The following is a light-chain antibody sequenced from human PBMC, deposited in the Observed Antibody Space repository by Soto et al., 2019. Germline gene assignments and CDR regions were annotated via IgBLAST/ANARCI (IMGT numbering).Light chain of an antibody. CDR2: GGS. Sequence: EIVLTQSASTLSLSPGERATLSCRASQSVSSNHLAWYQQKPGQAPRLLIYGGSSRATGIPVRFSGSGSETDFTLTITRLEPEDFAVYYCQQYSSSRTFGQGTKVDIK. CDR1: QSVSSNH. J-gene: IGKJ1*01. CDR3: QQYSSSRT. V-gene: IGKV3-20*01.